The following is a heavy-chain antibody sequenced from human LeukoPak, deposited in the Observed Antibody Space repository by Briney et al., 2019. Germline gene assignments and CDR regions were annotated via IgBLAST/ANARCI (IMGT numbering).Heavy chain of an antibody. CDR3: ATFYGSGSYYYFDY. D-gene: IGHD3-10*01. J-gene: IGHJ4*02. CDR2: IYYSGST. Sequence: SETLSLTCTVSGGSISSYYWGWIRQPPGKGLEWIGSIYYSGSTYYNPSLKSRVTISVDTSKNQFSLKLSSVTAADTAVYYCATFYGSGSYYYFDYWGQGTLVTVSS. CDR1: GGSISSYY. V-gene: IGHV4-39*01.